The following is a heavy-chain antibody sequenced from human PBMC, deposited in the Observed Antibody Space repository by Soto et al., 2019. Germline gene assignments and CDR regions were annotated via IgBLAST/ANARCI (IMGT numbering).Heavy chain of an antibody. CDR2: MYYSGST. Sequence: PSETLSLTCTVSGGSISSYYWNWIRQSPGKGLEWIGYMYYSGSTKYNPSIKSRVTISVDTSKNQFSLNLRSVTAADTAVYFCARGTVLVVAANKYTDAFDFWGQGTMVTVSS. D-gene: IGHD2-15*01. J-gene: IGHJ3*01. CDR1: GGSISSYY. CDR3: ARGTVLVVAANKYTDAFDF. V-gene: IGHV4-59*01.